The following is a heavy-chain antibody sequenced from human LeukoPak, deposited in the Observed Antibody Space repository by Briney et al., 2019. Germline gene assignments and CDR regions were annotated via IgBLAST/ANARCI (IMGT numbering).Heavy chain of an antibody. V-gene: IGHV3-23*01. CDR1: GFTFSNYA. CDR3: AKDLVLTGTYYFDY. CDR2: ISGSGGST. Sequence: QAGGSLRLSCAASGFTFSNYAMSWVRQAPGKGLEWVSVISGSGGSTYYADSVKGRFTISRDNSKNTLYLQMNSLRAEDTAVYYCAKDLVLTGTYYFDYWGQGTLVTVSS. D-gene: IGHD1-7*01. J-gene: IGHJ4*02.